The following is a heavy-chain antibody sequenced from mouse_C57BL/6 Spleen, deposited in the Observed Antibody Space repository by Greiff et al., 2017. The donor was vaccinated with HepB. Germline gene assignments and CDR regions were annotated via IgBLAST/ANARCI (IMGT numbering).Heavy chain of an antibody. Sequence: VQVVESGPELVKPGASVKISCKASGYTFTDYYINWVKQRPGQGLEWIGWIFPGSGSTYYNEKFKGKATLTVDKSSSTAYMLLSSLTSEDSAVYFCARRITTVVATGYFDVWGTGTTVTVSS. V-gene: IGHV1-75*01. CDR2: IFPGSGST. CDR3: ARRITTVVATGYFDV. CDR1: GYTFTDYY. J-gene: IGHJ1*03. D-gene: IGHD1-1*01.